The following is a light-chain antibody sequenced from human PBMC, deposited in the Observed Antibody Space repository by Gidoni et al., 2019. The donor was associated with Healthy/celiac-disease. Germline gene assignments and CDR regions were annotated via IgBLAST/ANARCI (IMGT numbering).Light chain of an antibody. CDR2: DAS. V-gene: IGKV3-11*01. CDR1: QSVSSY. Sequence: EIVLTQSPATLSLSPGERATLSCRASQSVSSYLAWYQQKPGQAPRLLIYDASNRATGIPARFSGSGSGTDFTITISSLEPEDFAVYYCQQRSNWPPFTFXPXTKVDIK. J-gene: IGKJ3*01. CDR3: QQRSNWPPFT.